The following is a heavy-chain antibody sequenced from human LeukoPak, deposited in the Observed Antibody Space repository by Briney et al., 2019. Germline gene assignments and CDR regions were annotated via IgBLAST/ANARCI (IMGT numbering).Heavy chain of an antibody. J-gene: IGHJ4*02. CDR2: ISGSGGST. CDR3: AKDVGITMMVVVYFDY. Sequence: GGSLRLSCAASGFTFSSYAMSWVRQAPGKGLEWVSAISGSGGSTYYADSVKGRFTISRDNSKNTLYLQMNSLRAEDTAVYYCAKDVGITMMVVVYFDYWGQGTLVTVSS. D-gene: IGHD3-22*01. V-gene: IGHV3-23*01. CDR1: GFTFSSYA.